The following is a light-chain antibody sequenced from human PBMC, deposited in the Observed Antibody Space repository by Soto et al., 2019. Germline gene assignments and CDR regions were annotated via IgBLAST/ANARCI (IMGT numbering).Light chain of an antibody. Sequence: EIVLTQSPGTLSSSPGERATLSCRASQSVGRRYLAWYQQKPDQAPRLLIYGASSRATGIPDTCSGSGSGTDFTLTTSRLESEDFAVYYCQQYDSAPDTFGQGTKLEIK. CDR1: QSVGRRY. V-gene: IGKV3-20*01. CDR2: GAS. J-gene: IGKJ2*01. CDR3: QQYDSAPDT.